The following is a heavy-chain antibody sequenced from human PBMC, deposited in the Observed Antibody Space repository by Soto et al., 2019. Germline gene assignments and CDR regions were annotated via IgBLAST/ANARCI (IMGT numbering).Heavy chain of an antibody. J-gene: IGHJ6*02. CDR3: ARAHHYGDQIYYYYYGMGV. V-gene: IGHV1-2*04. D-gene: IGHD4-17*01. CDR1: GGTFSSYA. CDR2: INPNSGGT. Sequence: ASVKVSCKASGGTFSSYAISWVRQAPGQGLEWMGWINPNSGGTNYAQKFQGWVTMTRDTSISTAYMELSRLRSDDTAVYYCARAHHYGDQIYYYYYGMGVWGQGTTVTVSS.